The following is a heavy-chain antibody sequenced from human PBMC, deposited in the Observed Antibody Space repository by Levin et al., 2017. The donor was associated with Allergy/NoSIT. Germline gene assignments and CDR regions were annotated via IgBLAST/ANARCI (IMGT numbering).Heavy chain of an antibody. CDR1: GLDFNSYG. CDR2: ISNGGTDG. J-gene: IGHJ4*02. Sequence: SCLVSGLDFNSYGMNWVRQARGKGLEWVALISNGGTDGFYADSVRGRFTISRDNSKSTLYLQMNNVRPDDTGVYYCAARVFDYWGQGTLVTVSS. V-gene: IGHV3-30*03. CDR3: AARVFDY.